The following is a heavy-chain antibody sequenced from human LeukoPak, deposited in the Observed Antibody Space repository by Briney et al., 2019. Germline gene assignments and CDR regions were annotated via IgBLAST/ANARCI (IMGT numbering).Heavy chain of an antibody. CDR2: TKQDGSDR. Sequence: GSLRLSCTASGFTFSSYWMAWVRQAPGKGLEWVANTKQDGSDRYYVDSVKGRFTISRDNAKNSLYLQMNSLRAEDTAVYYCVREDAAFDIWGQGTMVTVSS. CDR3: VREDAAFDI. V-gene: IGHV3-7*01. J-gene: IGHJ3*02. CDR1: GFTFSSYW.